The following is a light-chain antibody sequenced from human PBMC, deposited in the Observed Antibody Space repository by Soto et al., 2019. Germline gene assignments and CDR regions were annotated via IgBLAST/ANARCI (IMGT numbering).Light chain of an antibody. Sequence: QSVLTQPPSVSGTPGQRVTISCSGSISNIGNNYVYWFQQLPGTTPKVLSNRNDQRPSGVPDRFSGSKSGTSASLAISGLRSEDEAEYYCAAWDDTVRSYVFGTGTKLTVL. CDR2: RND. CDR3: AAWDDTVRSYV. V-gene: IGLV1-47*01. CDR1: ISNIGNNY. J-gene: IGLJ1*01.